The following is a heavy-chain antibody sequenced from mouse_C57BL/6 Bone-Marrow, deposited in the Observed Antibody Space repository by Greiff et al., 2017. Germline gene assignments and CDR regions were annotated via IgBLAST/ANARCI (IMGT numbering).Heavy chain of an antibody. CDR3: ARRRNGFAY. V-gene: IGHV1-19*01. CDR1: GYTFTDYY. D-gene: IGHD2-1*01. CDR2: INPYNGGT. J-gene: IGHJ3*01. Sequence: EVQLQQSGPVLVKPGASVKMSCKASGYTFTDYYMNWVKQSHGKSLEWIGVINPYNGGTSYNQKFKGKATLTVDKASSTADMELNSLTSEDSAVYYCARRRNGFAYWGQGTLVTVSA.